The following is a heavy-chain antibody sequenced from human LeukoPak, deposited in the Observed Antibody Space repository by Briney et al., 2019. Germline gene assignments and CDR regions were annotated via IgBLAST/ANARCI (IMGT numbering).Heavy chain of an antibody. V-gene: IGHV3-23*01. CDR3: ARYGSYLDAVDF. CDR2: ISGSGGST. D-gene: IGHD1-26*01. J-gene: IGHJ3*01. Sequence: GGSLRLSCAASGFTFSSYAMSWVRQAPGKGLEWVSAISGSGGSTNYADSVKGRFTISRDNAKNSLYLQMNNLRVEDTALYYWARYGSYLDAVDFGGQGTLVTVAS. CDR1: GFTFSSYA.